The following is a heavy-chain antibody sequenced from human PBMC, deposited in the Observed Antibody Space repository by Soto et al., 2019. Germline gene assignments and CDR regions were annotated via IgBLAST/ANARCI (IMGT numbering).Heavy chain of an antibody. Sequence: GALRLSCAASGFTFSSYAMSWVRQAPGKGLEWVSGISGSGGSTYYADSVKGRFTISRDNSKNTLYLQMNSLRAEDTAVYYCAKASVSGSSGWYYWGQGTLVTVSS. D-gene: IGHD6-19*01. J-gene: IGHJ4*02. CDR3: AKASVSGSSGWYY. CDR1: GFTFSSYA. V-gene: IGHV3-23*01. CDR2: ISGSGGST.